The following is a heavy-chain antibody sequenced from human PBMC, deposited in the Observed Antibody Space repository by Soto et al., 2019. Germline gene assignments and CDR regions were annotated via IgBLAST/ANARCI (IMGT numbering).Heavy chain of an antibody. Sequence: GGSLRLSCAAFGFTVSDNYMSWVRQAPGKRLEWVSVIYSSGSTYYADSVKGRFTISRDNSRDTLYLQMNNLRAEDTAVYYCAKPPDYNWNDYWGQGTLVTVSS. CDR1: GFTVSDNY. D-gene: IGHD1-20*01. CDR2: IYSSGST. CDR3: AKPPDYNWNDY. V-gene: IGHV3-53*01. J-gene: IGHJ4*02.